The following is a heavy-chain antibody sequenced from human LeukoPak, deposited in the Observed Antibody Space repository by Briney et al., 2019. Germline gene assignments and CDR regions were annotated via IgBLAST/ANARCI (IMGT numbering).Heavy chain of an antibody. CDR1: GGSFSGYY. J-gene: IGHJ4*02. CDR3: ARMASVGGGLYFDY. CDR2: INHSGST. D-gene: IGHD5-24*01. V-gene: IGHV4-34*01. Sequence: SGTLSLTCAVYGGSFSGYYWSWIRQPPGKGLEWIGEINHSGSTNYNPSLKSRVTISVDTSKNQFSLKVTSVTAADTAVYYCARMASVGGGLYFDYWGQGTLVTVSS.